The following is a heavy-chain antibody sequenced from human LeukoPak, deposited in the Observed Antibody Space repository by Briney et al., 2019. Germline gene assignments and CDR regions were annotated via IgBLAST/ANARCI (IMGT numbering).Heavy chain of an antibody. CDR2: ISSSGSTI. D-gene: IGHD3-9*01. V-gene: IGHV3-11*01. CDR3: ARRYYDIFSGDYYYYYYGMDV. CDR1: GFTFSDYY. Sequence: GGSLRLSCAASGFTFSDYYMSWIRQAPGKGLEWVSYISSSGSTIYYADSVKGRFTISRDNAKNSLYLQMNSLRAEDTAVYYCARRYYDIFSGDYYYYYYGMDVWGQGTTVTVSS. J-gene: IGHJ6*02.